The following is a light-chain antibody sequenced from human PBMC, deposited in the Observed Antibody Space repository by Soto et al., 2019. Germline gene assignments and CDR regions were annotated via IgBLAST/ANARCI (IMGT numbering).Light chain of an antibody. CDR1: SSDVGSYNL. J-gene: IGLJ1*01. CDR3: CSYAGSRTYV. Sequence: QSALTQPASVSGSPGQSITISCTGTSSDVGSYNLVSWYQQHPGKAPKLMIYEDSQRPSGVSKRFSGSKSGNTASLTISGLEAEDEADYYCCSYAGSRTYVFGTGTKVTVL. V-gene: IGLV2-23*01. CDR2: EDS.